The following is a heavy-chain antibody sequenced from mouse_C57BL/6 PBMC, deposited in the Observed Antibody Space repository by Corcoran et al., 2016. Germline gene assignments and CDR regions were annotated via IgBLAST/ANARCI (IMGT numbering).Heavy chain of an antibody. CDR3: AREAYYSNPWFAY. D-gene: IGHD2-5*01. Sequence: QVQLQQSGPELVKPGASVKISCKASGYSFTSYYIHWVKQRPGQGLEWIGWIYPGSGNTKYNEKFKGKATLTADTSSSTAYMQPSSLTSEDSAVYYCAREAYYSNPWFAYWGQGTLVTVSA. V-gene: IGHV1-66*01. J-gene: IGHJ3*01. CDR1: GYSFTSYY. CDR2: IYPGSGNT.